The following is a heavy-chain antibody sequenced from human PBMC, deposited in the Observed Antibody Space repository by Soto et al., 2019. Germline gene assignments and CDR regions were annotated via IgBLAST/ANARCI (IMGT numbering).Heavy chain of an antibody. CDR3: ARDDYYDTSGYLALFDY. CDR1: GFTFSSYS. CDR2: ISSSSSTI. V-gene: IGHV3-48*02. J-gene: IGHJ4*02. D-gene: IGHD3-22*01. Sequence: PGGSLRLSCAASGFTFSSYSMNWVRQAPGKGLEWVSYISSSSSTIYYADSVKGRFTISRDNAKNSLYLQMNSLRDEDTAVYYCARDDYYDTSGYLALFDYWGQGTLVIVSS.